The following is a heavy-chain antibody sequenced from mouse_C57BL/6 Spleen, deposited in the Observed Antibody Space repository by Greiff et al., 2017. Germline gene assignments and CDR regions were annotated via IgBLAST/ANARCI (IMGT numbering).Heavy chain of an antibody. J-gene: IGHJ2*01. V-gene: IGHV1-18*01. D-gene: IGHD1-1*01. Sequence: VQLKESGPELVNLGASVKLPCQASGSTFTDFNMDWLKQLHGKCLAWIGDINPNNGGTIYNQKFKGKSTLTVDKSSSTAYMELRSLTSEDTAGYYCARGGSYYYGSSYNFDYWGQGTTLTVSS. CDR3: ARGGSYYYGSSYNFDY. CDR1: GSTFTDFN. CDR2: INPNNGGT.